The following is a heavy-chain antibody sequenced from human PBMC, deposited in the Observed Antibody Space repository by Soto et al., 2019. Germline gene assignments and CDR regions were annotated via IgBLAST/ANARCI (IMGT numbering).Heavy chain of an antibody. Sequence: QVQLQESGPGLVKPSQTLSLTCTVSGGSISTGGYYWTWIRQHPGKGLEWIGYIYYSGSTYYNPSLKSRVTISVDTSKNQFSLKLSSVTAADTAVFYCARGLSVTLFDNWGQGTLVTVSS. J-gene: IGHJ4*02. CDR2: IYYSGST. CDR1: GGSISTGGYY. CDR3: ARGLSVTLFDN. V-gene: IGHV4-31*03. D-gene: IGHD4-17*01.